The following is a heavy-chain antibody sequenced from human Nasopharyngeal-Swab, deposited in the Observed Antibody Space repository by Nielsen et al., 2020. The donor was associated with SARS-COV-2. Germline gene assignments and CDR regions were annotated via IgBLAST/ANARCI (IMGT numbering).Heavy chain of an antibody. CDR1: GFNFRNFA. CDR3: VRDYTVNYYGLSTDYYAPLDS. J-gene: IGHJ4*02. CDR2: IIENGADT. V-gene: IGHV3-23*01. D-gene: IGHD3-9*01. Sequence: GGSLRLSCAASGFNFRNFAMSWVRQAPGKGLEWVPGIIENGADTYYADSVKGRSTIFRDNSKNTLYLQMNSLSAEDTAVYYCVRDYTVNYYGLSTDYYAPLDSWGQGTLVTVSS.